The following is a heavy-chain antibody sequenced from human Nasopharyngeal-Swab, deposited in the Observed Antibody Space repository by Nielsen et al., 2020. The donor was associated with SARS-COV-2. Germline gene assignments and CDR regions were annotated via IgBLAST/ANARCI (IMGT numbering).Heavy chain of an antibody. CDR1: GFAVSSNY. CDR3: AREEGFLGKSSGMDV. J-gene: IGHJ6*02. CDR2: SYSGGSK. V-gene: IGHV3-53*04. Sequence: LKISCAASGFAVSSNYMSWVRQAPGKRLEWVAVSYSGGSKYYADSVKGRFTINRHNSNNTLYLQMNSLRAEDKAVYYGAREEGFLGKSSGMDVWGQGTTVTVSS. D-gene: IGHD2-2*01.